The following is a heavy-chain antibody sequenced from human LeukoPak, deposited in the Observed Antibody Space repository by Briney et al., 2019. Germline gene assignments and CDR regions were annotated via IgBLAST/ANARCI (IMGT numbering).Heavy chain of an antibody. CDR1: GFTFSSYA. CDR2: ISYDGSNK. Sequence: GSLRLSCAASGFTFSSYAMHWVRQAPGKGLEWVAVISYDGSNKYYADSVKGRFTISRDNSKNTLYLQMNSLRAEDTAVYYCARVPGTYYDFWSGLDYWGQGTLVTVSS. D-gene: IGHD3-3*01. J-gene: IGHJ4*02. CDR3: ARVPGTYYDFWSGLDY. V-gene: IGHV3-30-3*01.